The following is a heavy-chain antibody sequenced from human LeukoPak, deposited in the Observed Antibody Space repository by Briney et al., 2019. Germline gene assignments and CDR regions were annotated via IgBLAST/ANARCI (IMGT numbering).Heavy chain of an antibody. Sequence: ASVKVSCKASGYTFTSNALNWVRQSPGQGLEWMGWISAYNGNTNYAQKLQGRVTMTTDTSTSTAYMELSSLRSEDTAVYYCATPRKWLRRGGAFDIWGQGTMVTVSS. CDR1: GYTFTSNA. CDR3: ATPRKWLRRGGAFDI. V-gene: IGHV1-18*01. J-gene: IGHJ3*02. D-gene: IGHD5-24*01. CDR2: ISAYNGNT.